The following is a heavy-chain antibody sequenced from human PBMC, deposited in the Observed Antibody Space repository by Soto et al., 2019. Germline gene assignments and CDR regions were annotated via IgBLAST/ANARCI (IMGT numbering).Heavy chain of an antibody. D-gene: IGHD1-7*01. J-gene: IGHJ6*02. CDR1: GYSFTSYW. CDR3: ARHRVAGTIYYNGMDV. Sequence: GESLKISCKGSGYSFTSYWIGWVRQMPGKGLEWMGIIYPGDSDTRYSPSFQGQVTISADKSISTAYLQWSSLKASDTAMYYCARHRVAGTIYYNGMDVWGQGTTVTVSS. CDR2: IYPGDSDT. V-gene: IGHV5-51*01.